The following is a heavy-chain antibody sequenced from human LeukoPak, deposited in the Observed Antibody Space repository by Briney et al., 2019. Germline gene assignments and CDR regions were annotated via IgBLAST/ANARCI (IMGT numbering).Heavy chain of an antibody. V-gene: IGHV4-39*01. CDR3: ARPRGVYCSSTSCYAYNWFDP. D-gene: IGHD2-2*01. Sequence: SETLSLTCTVSGGSISSSSYYWGWIRQPPGKGLEWIGSIYYSGSTYYNPSLKSRVTISVDTSKNQFSLKLSSVTAAETAVYYCARPRGVYCSSTSCYAYNWFDPWGQGTLVTVSS. CDR2: IYYSGST. CDR1: GGSISSSSYY. J-gene: IGHJ5*02.